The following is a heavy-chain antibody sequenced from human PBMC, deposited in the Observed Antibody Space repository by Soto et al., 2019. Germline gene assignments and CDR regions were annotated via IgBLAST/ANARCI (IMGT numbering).Heavy chain of an antibody. J-gene: IGHJ6*02. CDR2: IFYSGFT. Sequence: SETLSLTCTVSGGSISSGDNYWSWIRQPPGKGLEWIGSIFYSGFTYDNPSLKSQVTMSVDTSKNQFSLKLSSVAAADTAVYYCARDRRILVVPAAMSYYYYYGMDVWGQGTTVTVSS. CDR1: GGSISSGDNY. CDR3: ARDRRILVVPAAMSYYYYYGMDV. D-gene: IGHD2-2*01. V-gene: IGHV4-39*02.